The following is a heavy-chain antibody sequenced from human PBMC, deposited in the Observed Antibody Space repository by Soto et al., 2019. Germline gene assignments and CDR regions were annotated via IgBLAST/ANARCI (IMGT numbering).Heavy chain of an antibody. CDR3: ARDRVGAAAGMTDWYFDL. CDR2: IIPILGIA. J-gene: IGHJ2*01. D-gene: IGHD6-13*01. Sequence: QVQLVQSGAEVKKPGSSVKVSCKASGGTFSSYTISWVRQAPGQGLEWMGRIIPILGIANYAQKFQGRVTITADKSTSTAYMELSSLRSEDTAVYYCARDRVGAAAGMTDWYFDLWGRGTLVTVSS. V-gene: IGHV1-69*08. CDR1: GGTFSSYT.